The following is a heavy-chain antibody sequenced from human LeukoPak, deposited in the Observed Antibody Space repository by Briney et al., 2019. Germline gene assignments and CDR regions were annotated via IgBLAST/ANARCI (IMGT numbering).Heavy chain of an antibody. CDR1: GFTFSNYG. D-gene: IGHD3-10*01. CDR3: AKDPDVGTPKYSSGRPV. V-gene: IGHV3-30*18. Sequence: PGRSLRLSCAASGFTFSNYGMHWVRQAPGKGLEWVATMSYDGTNKYYADSVKGRFTISRDNSKNTLYLQMNSLRAEDTAVYNCAKDPDVGTPKYSSGRPVGGKGTT. J-gene: IGHJ6*03. CDR2: MSYDGTNK.